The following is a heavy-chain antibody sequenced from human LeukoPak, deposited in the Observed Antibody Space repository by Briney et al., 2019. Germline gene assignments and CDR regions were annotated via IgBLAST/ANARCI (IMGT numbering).Heavy chain of an antibody. Sequence: ASVTVSCKASGGTFSSYAISWVRQAPGQGLEWMGGIIPIFGTANYAQKFQGRVTITADESTSTAYMELSSLRSEDTAVYYCARPTGYYDSSGYYYSDAFDIWGQGTMVTVSS. V-gene: IGHV1-69*01. J-gene: IGHJ3*02. CDR3: ARPTGYYDSSGYYYSDAFDI. CDR1: GGTFSSYA. CDR2: IIPIFGTA. D-gene: IGHD3-22*01.